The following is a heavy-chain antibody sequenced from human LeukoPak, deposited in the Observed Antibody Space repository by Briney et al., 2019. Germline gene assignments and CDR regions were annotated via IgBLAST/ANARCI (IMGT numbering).Heavy chain of an antibody. CDR1: GLTFSTYG. Sequence: PGGSLRLSCVVSGLTFSTYGMHWVRQAPGKGLEWVALIWYDGSNKYYADSVKGRFTISRDNSKNTLYLQMNSLRAEDTAVYYCARIAAARLIYFDYWGQGTLVTVSS. CDR3: ARIAAARLIYFDY. J-gene: IGHJ4*02. V-gene: IGHV3-33*01. CDR2: IWYDGSNK. D-gene: IGHD6-6*01.